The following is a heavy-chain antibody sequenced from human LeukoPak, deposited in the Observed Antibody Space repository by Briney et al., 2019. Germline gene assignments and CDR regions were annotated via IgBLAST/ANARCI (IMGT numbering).Heavy chain of an antibody. CDR2: MDPTGSQK. V-gene: IGHV3-7*01. D-gene: IGHD1-1*01. Sequence: GGSLRLSCADSQFTFNGSWMNWVRQAPGQGLEWVANMDPTGSQKRYVDSVRGRLTISKDNPGASLYLDMHSLRAEDTAIYYCAIWTSGNYWGQGTLVTVSS. CDR1: QFTFNGSW. J-gene: IGHJ4*02. CDR3: AIWTSGNY.